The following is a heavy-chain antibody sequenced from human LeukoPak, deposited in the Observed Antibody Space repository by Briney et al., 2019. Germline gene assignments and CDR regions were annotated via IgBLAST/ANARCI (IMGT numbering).Heavy chain of an antibody. J-gene: IGHJ4*02. Sequence: PGGSLRLSCVASGFTFSSYAMSWVRQAPGKGLEWVSAISFGSGSTYYADSVKGRFTISRDNSKNLLYLQMNSLRAEDTAVYYCARGPSGYHNTGGQGTLVTVSS. D-gene: IGHD5-12*01. CDR1: GFTFSSYA. CDR3: ARGPSGYHNT. CDR2: ISFGSGST. V-gene: IGHV3-23*01.